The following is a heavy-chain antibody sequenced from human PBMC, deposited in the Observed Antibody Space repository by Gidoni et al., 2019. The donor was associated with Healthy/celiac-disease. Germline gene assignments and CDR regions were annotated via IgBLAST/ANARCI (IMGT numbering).Heavy chain of an antibody. Sequence: QVQLQESGPGLVKPSETLSLTCTVSGGSISSYYWSWIRQPPGKGLEWIGYIYYSGSTNYNPSLKSRVTISVYTSKNQFSLKLSSVTAADTAVYYCARHYYYDSSGYLRYYFDYWGQGTLVTVSS. V-gene: IGHV4-59*08. CDR1: GGSISSYY. CDR3: ARHYYYDSSGYLRYYFDY. CDR2: IYYSGST. J-gene: IGHJ4*02. D-gene: IGHD3-22*01.